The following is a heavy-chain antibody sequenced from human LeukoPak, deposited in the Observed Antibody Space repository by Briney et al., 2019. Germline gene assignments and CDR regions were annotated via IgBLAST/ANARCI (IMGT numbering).Heavy chain of an antibody. CDR3: ARGKITMIVVDPIDY. CDR1: GFTFSSYG. D-gene: IGHD3-22*01. CDR2: IWYDGSNK. J-gene: IGHJ4*02. V-gene: IGHV3-33*01. Sequence: PGGSPRLSCAASGFTFSSYGMHWVRQAPGKGLEWVAVIWYDGSNKYYADSVKGRFTISRDNSKNTLYLQMNSLRAEDTAVYYCARGKITMIVVDPIDYWGQGTLVTVSS.